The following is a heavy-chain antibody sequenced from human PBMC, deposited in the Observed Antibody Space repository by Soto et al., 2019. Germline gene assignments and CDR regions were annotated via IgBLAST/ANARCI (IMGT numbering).Heavy chain of an antibody. V-gene: IGHV1-46*01. CDR2: INPSGGTT. D-gene: IGHD2-15*01. Sequence: QVQLVQSGAEGKRPGASVKVSCKTSGYTFTNNYMHWVRQAPGQGLEWVGMINPSGGTTTYAKNFQGRVTVTSDTSTSTVYMDLSSLISEDTALYYCAREIIVGDGLDIWGQGTMVTVSS. CDR1: GYTFTNNY. J-gene: IGHJ3*02. CDR3: AREIIVGDGLDI.